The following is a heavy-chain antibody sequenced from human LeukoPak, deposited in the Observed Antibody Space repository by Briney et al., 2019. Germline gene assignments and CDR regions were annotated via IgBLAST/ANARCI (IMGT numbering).Heavy chain of an antibody. D-gene: IGHD3-22*01. V-gene: IGHV1-2*06. Sequence: GASVKVSCKASGYTFTGYYMHWVRQAPGQGLEWMGRINPNSGGTNYAQKFQGRVTMTRDTSISTAYMELSRLRSDDTAVYYCARDRLTYYYDSIGYPAPGHAFDISGQGTMVTVSS. CDR1: GYTFTGYY. J-gene: IGHJ3*02. CDR3: ARDRLTYYYDSIGYPAPGHAFDI. CDR2: INPNSGGT.